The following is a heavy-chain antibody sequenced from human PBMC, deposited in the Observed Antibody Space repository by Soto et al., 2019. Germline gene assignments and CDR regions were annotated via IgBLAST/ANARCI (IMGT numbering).Heavy chain of an antibody. D-gene: IGHD4-4*01. CDR3: AKEGAKTVTTLDYYYGMDV. V-gene: IGHV3-23*01. CDR1: GFTFSSYA. J-gene: IGHJ6*02. CDR2: ISGSGGST. Sequence: PGGSLRLSCAASGFTFSSYAMSWVRQAPGKGLEWVSAISGSGGSTYYADSVKGRFTISRDNSKNTLYLQMNSLRAEDTAVYYCAKEGAKTVTTLDYYYGMDVWGQGTTVTVSS.